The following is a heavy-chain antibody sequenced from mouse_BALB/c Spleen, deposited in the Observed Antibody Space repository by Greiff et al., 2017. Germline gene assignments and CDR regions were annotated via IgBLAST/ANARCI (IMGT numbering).Heavy chain of an antibody. Sequence: VKLQQSGAELAKPGASVKMSCKASGYTFTSYWMHWVKQRPGQGLEWIGYINPSTGYTEYNQKFKDKATLTADKSSSTAYMQLSSLTSEDSAVYYCAREGSDTHWYFDVWGAGTTVTVAS. CDR2: INPSTGYT. CDR1: GYTFTSYW. V-gene: IGHV1-7*01. CDR3: AREGSDTHWYFDV. J-gene: IGHJ1*01.